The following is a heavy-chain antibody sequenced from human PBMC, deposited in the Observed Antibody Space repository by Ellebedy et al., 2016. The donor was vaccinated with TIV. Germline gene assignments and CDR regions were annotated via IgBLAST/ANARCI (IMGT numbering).Heavy chain of an antibody. Sequence: SETLSLXCTVSGGSISSGGYYWSWIRQHPGKGLEWIGYIYYSGSTNYNPSLKSRVTISVDTSKNQFSLKLSSVTAADTAVYYCARDGALRGYGIDYWGQGTLVTVSS. CDR1: GGSISSGGYY. V-gene: IGHV4-61*08. CDR3: ARDGALRGYGIDY. CDR2: IYYSGST. J-gene: IGHJ4*02. D-gene: IGHD5-12*01.